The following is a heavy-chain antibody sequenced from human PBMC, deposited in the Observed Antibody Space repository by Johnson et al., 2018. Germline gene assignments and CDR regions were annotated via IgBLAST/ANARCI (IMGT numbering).Heavy chain of an antibody. D-gene: IGHD3-3*01. V-gene: IGHV3-11*04. Sequence: QVQLVESGGGLVKPGRSLRLSCAASGFAFSDSYMSWIRQAPGKGLEWVSHISSSGSIIDYATPVKGRFTVSRDNAKRSLYLHMGSLRAEDTAVYYCAADPPNYDVWSGHYTPEYGMDVWGQGTTVTVSS. CDR3: AADPPNYDVWSGHYTPEYGMDV. CDR2: ISSSGSII. CDR1: GFAFSDSY. J-gene: IGHJ6*02.